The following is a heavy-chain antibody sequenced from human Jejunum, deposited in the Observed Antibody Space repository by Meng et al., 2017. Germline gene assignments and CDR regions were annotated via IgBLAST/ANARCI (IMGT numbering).Heavy chain of an antibody. CDR3: ARDSLSAFDY. CDR1: GFTFSHYG. Sequence: GESLKISCAASGFTFSHYGMDWVRQAPGRGLEWLASISWDRYNTHYANSVKGRFTISRDDPKNTLYLQMNSLSVEDSALYFCARDSLSAFDYWGQGALVTVSS. J-gene: IGHJ4*02. CDR2: ISWDRYNT. V-gene: IGHV3-30*06.